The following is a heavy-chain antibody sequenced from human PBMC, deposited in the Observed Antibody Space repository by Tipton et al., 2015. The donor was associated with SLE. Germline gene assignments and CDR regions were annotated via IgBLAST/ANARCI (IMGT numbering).Heavy chain of an antibody. CDR1: GGSMSSGGYY. D-gene: IGHD6-13*01. J-gene: IGHJ4*02. Sequence: TLSLTCTVSGGSMSSGGYYWSWIRQHPGKGLEWIGYIYYSGNTFYNPSLKSRVTISVDTSKNQFSLKLSSVTAADTAVYYCARDGRITAAIDYWGQGTLVTVSS. V-gene: IGHV4-31*03. CDR2: IYYSGNT. CDR3: ARDGRITAAIDY.